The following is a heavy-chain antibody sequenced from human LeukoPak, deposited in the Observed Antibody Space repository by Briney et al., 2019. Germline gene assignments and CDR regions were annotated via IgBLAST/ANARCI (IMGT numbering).Heavy chain of an antibody. CDR1: GFTFSSYS. Sequence: GGSLRLSCAASGFTFSSYSMNWVRQAQGKGLEWVSSISSSSSYIYYADSVKGRFTISRDNAKNSLYLQMNSLRAEDTAVYYCARMTRSYYDFWSGYFWFDPWGQGTLVTVSS. J-gene: IGHJ5*02. D-gene: IGHD3-3*01. V-gene: IGHV3-21*01. CDR2: ISSSSSYI. CDR3: ARMTRSYYDFWSGYFWFDP.